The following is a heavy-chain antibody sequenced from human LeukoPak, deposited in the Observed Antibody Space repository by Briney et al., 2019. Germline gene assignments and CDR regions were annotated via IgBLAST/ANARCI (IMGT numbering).Heavy chain of an antibody. CDR2: IYTIGST. Sequence: SETLSLTCTVSGGSISSYYWSWIRQPAGKGLEWIGRIYTIGSTNYNPSLKSRVTMSVDTSKNQFSLKLSSVTAADTAVYYCARAVYPYYYDSADAFDIWGQGTMVTVSS. CDR1: GGSISSYY. J-gene: IGHJ3*02. CDR3: ARAVYPYYYDSADAFDI. V-gene: IGHV4-4*07. D-gene: IGHD3-22*01.